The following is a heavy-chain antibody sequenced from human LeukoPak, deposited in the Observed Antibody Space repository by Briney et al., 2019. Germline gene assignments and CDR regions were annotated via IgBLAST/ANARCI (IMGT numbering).Heavy chain of an antibody. D-gene: IGHD1-26*01. CDR1: GFTFSSYA. CDR3: ARGQVGATMGEIHNWFDP. J-gene: IGHJ5*02. CDR2: ISYDGSNK. V-gene: IGHV3-30-3*01. Sequence: PGGSLRLSCAASGFTFSSYAMHWVRQAPGKGLEWVAVISYDGSNKYYADSVKGRFTISRDNSKNTLYLQMNSLRAEDTAVYYCARGQVGATMGEIHNWFDPWGQGTLVTVSS.